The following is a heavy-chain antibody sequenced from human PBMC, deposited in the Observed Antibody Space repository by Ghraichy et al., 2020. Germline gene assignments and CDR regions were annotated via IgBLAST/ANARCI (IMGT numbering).Heavy chain of an antibody. CDR2: IYYGGNI. D-gene: IGHD3-10*01. V-gene: IGHV3-53*01. Sequence: GGSLRLSCAASGLTVSNNYMDWVRQAPGKGLEWVSVIYYGGNIKYADSVKGRFTISRDSSKNTLYLQMSDLRVEDTAMYYCARDRLGDGALDIWGQGTMVTVSS. CDR3: ARDRLGDGALDI. CDR1: GLTVSNNY. J-gene: IGHJ3*02.